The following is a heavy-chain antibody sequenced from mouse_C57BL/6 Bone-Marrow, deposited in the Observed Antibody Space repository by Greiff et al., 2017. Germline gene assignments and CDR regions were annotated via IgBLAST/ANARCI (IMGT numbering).Heavy chain of an antibody. CDR1: GFSFNTYA. D-gene: IGHD1-1*01. V-gene: IGHV10-1*01. Sequence: DVQLQESGGGLVQPKGSLKLSCAASGFSFNTYAMNWVRQAPGQGLEWVARIRSKSNNYATYYADSVKDRFTISRDDSESMLYLQMNNLKTEDTAMYYCVRSSSSYSYCDVWGTGTTVTVSS. CDR2: IRSKSNNYAT. J-gene: IGHJ1*03. CDR3: VRSSSSYSYCDV.